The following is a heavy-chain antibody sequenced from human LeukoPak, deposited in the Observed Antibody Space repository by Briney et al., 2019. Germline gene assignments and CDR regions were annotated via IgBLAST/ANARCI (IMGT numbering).Heavy chain of an antibody. V-gene: IGHV4-39*01. Sequence: SETLSLTCTVSAGSISSSSYYWGWIRQPPGKGLEWIGSIYYSESTYYNPSLKSRVTITVDTSKNQFSLKLSSVTAGDTAVYYCARGFAVTCGYSYGPIDYWGQGTLVTVSS. CDR2: IYYSEST. CDR1: AGSISSSSYY. J-gene: IGHJ4*02. CDR3: ARGFAVTCGYSYGPIDY. D-gene: IGHD5-18*01.